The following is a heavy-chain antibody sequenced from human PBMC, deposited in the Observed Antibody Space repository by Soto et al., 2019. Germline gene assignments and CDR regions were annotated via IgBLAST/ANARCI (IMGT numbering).Heavy chain of an antibody. V-gene: IGHV3-48*03. CDR2: ISSSGSTI. CDR3: ARWGYSYGFFFDY. J-gene: IGHJ4*02. D-gene: IGHD5-18*01. CDR1: GFTFSSYE. Sequence: GGSLRLSCAAPGFTFSSYEMNWVRQAPGKGLEWVSYISSSGSTIYYADSVKGRFTISRDNAKNSPYLQMNSLRAEDTAVYYCARWGYSYGFFFDYWAREPWSPSPQ.